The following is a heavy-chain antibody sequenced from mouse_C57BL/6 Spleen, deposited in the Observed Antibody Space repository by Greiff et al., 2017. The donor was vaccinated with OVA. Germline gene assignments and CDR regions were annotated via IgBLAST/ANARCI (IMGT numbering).Heavy chain of an antibody. V-gene: IGHV1-50*01. CDR2: IDPPDSYT. D-gene: IGHD4-1*01. Sequence: VQLQQPGAELVKPGASVKLSCKASGYTFTSYWMQWVKQRPGQGLEWIGEIDPPDSYTNYNQKFKGKATLTVDTSSSTAYMQLSSLTSEDSAVYYCASGTDYWGQGTTLTVSS. J-gene: IGHJ2*01. CDR3: ASGTDY. CDR1: GYTFTSYW.